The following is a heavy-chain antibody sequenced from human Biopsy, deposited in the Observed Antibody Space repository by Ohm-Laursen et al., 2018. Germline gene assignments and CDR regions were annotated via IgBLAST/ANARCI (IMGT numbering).Heavy chain of an antibody. J-gene: IGHJ2*01. CDR2: IYYTGNT. V-gene: IGHV4-59*01. CDR3: ARDRGCYSDRIVPGYFDL. CDR1: GDSISTYY. Sequence: GTLSLTCTVSGDSISTYYWSWIRQPPGKGLQWIGYIYYTGNTDYNPSLQSRVTISVDTSKNHFSLRLRSMTPADTAMYYYARDRGCYSDRIVPGYFDLWGRGTLVTVSS. D-gene: IGHD3-16*01.